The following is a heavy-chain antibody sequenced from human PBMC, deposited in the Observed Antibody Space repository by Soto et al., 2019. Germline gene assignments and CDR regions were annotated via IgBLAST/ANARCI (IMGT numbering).Heavy chain of an antibody. CDR1: GFTFSSYG. CDR3: AKQPKSGYDPSAFFDY. CDR2: ISYDGSNK. V-gene: IGHV3-30*18. J-gene: IGHJ4*02. D-gene: IGHD5-12*01. Sequence: QVQLVESGGGVVQPGRSLRLSCAASGFTFSSYGMHWVRQAPGKGLEWVAGISYDGSNKYHADSVKGRFSVSRDNSRNTLNLQMRSLRGEDTAVYYCAKQPKSGYDPSAFFDYWGQGILVTDTS.